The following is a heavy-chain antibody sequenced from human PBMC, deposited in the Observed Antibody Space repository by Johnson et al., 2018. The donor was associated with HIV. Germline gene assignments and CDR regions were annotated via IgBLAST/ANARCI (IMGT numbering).Heavy chain of an antibody. CDR2: IKSKTDGGTI. CDR3: TTAGKLTRGQAFDI. D-gene: IGHD1-7*01. V-gene: IGHV3-15*01. J-gene: IGHJ3*02. CDR1: GFTFSNAW. Sequence: MLLVESGGGLVKPGGSLRLSCAASGFTFSNAWMNWVRQAPGKGLEWVGRIKSKTDGGTIDYAAPVKDRLTISRDDSRNTLYLQMNSLKTEDTAVYYCTTAGKLTRGQAFDIWGQGTMVTVSS.